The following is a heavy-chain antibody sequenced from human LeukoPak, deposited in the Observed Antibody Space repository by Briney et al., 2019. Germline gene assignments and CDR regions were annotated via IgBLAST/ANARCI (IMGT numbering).Heavy chain of an antibody. Sequence: GSLLLSCSSSGFHFVDYAMHWVRPAPGKGLEWVSLIKAGGRRIYYADSVNGRFTISRDNSKNSLYLQMNSLRTDDTALYYCGTWAFYHGLDVWGQGTTVTVSS. V-gene: IGHV3-43*02. CDR2: IKAGGRRI. D-gene: IGHD2/OR15-2a*01. J-gene: IGHJ6*02. CDR3: GTWAFYHGLDV. CDR1: GFHFVDYA.